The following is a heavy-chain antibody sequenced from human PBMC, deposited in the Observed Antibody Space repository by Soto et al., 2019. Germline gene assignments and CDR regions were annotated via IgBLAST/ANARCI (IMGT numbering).Heavy chain of an antibody. Sequence: SETLSLTCNVSGGSISTADYYWSWIRQPPGKGLEWIGYIYYRGSTYYNPSLESRVAISIDTSKNQFSLNLTSVTAADTAVYYCVSDYDSGGYIGYWGRGTLVTVSS. D-gene: IGHD3-22*01. J-gene: IGHJ4*02. CDR3: VSDYDSGGYIGY. CDR1: GGSISTADYY. V-gene: IGHV4-30-4*01. CDR2: IYYRGST.